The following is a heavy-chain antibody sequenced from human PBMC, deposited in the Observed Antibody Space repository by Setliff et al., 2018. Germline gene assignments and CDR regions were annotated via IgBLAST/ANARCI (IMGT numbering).Heavy chain of an antibody. Sequence: ASVKVSCKVSGYTFTDYYMHWVQQAPGKGLEWMGLVDPEDGETIYAEKFQGRFTITADTSTDTAYMELSSLRSEDTAVYYCATEGHSSGWYSSTFDIWGQGTMVTVSS. D-gene: IGHD6-19*01. CDR2: VDPEDGET. V-gene: IGHV1-69-2*01. CDR1: GYTFTDYY. J-gene: IGHJ3*02. CDR3: ATEGHSSGWYSSTFDI.